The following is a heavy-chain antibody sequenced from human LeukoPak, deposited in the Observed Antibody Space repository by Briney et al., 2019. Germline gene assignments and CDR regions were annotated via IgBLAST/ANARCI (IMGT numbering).Heavy chain of an antibody. J-gene: IGHJ4*02. Sequence: GGSLRLSCAASGFTFSTYAMSWVRQAAGKGLEWVSAVSSSGGSTYYAESVKGRFTISRDNSKNTLFLQMHSLRAEDTAIYYCAKDYDYVWGIYRYTYFDYWGQGTLVTVSS. CDR1: GFTFSTYA. CDR2: VSSSGGST. D-gene: IGHD3-16*02. V-gene: IGHV3-23*01. CDR3: AKDYDYVWGIYRYTYFDY.